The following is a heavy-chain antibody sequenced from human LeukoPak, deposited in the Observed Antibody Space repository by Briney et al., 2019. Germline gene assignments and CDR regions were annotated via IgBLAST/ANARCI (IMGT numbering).Heavy chain of an antibody. Sequence: GGSLRLSCAASGFTFSSYGMYWVRQAPGKGLEWVALISYDGSNKYYADSVKGRFTISRDNSKNTLYLQMNSLRAEDTAVYYCAKGMIVVVISPLEAFDIWGQGTMVTVSS. D-gene: IGHD3-22*01. CDR1: GFTFSSYG. J-gene: IGHJ3*02. V-gene: IGHV3-30*18. CDR3: AKGMIVVVISPLEAFDI. CDR2: ISYDGSNK.